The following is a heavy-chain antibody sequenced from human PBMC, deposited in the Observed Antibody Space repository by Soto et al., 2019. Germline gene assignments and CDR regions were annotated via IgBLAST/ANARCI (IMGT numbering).Heavy chain of an antibody. CDR1: GFTFSISN. CDR2: ISGSSSYI. Sequence: ESGGGLVKPGESLRLSCAASGFTFSISNMAWVRQAPGKGLEWVSAISGSSSYIYYADSVKGRFTISRDNAKSSLFLQMNSLRAEDTAVYYCAREGDSTGYYYGIYFEYWGQGNLVTVSS. V-gene: IGHV3-21*01. CDR3: AREGDSTGYYYGIYFEY. J-gene: IGHJ4*02. D-gene: IGHD3-22*01.